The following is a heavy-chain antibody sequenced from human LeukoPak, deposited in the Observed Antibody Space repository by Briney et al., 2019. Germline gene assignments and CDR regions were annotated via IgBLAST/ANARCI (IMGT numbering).Heavy chain of an antibody. J-gene: IGHJ6*03. D-gene: IGHD6-25*01. V-gene: IGHV4-61*02. CDR1: GGSISSGSYY. CDR2: IYTSGST. Sequence: SQTLSLTCTVSGGSISSGSYYWSWIRQPAGKGLEWIGRIYTSGSTNYNPPLKSRVTISVDTSKNQFSLKLSSVTAADTAVYYCGAATVYYYYYMDVWGKGTTVTISS. CDR3: GAATVYYYYYMDV.